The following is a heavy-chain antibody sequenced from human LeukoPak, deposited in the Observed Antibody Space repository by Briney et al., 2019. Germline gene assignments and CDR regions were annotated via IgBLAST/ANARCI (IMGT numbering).Heavy chain of an antibody. Sequence: GGSLRLSCAASGFTFSSYGMHWVRQAPGKGLEWLAFIRYDGSNKYYADSVKGRFTISRDNSKNTLYLQMNSLRAEDTAVYYCAKDQFYYYDSSGYSDYWGQGTLVTVSS. CDR3: AKDQFYYYDSSGYSDY. CDR1: GFTFSSYG. J-gene: IGHJ4*02. V-gene: IGHV3-30*02. CDR2: IRYDGSNK. D-gene: IGHD3-22*01.